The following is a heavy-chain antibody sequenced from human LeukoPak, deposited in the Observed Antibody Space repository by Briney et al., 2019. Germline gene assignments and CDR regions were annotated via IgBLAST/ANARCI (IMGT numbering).Heavy chain of an antibody. CDR1: GFTVSSHY. CDR2: IYSGGST. Sequence: PGGSLRLSCAASGFTVSSHYMSWVRQAPGKGLEGVSVIYSGGSTYYADSVKGRFTISRDNSRDTLYLQMNSLRAEDTAVYYCARDLRQRNPFDYWGQGTLVTVSS. D-gene: IGHD1-14*01. CDR3: ARDLRQRNPFDY. V-gene: IGHV3-66*01. J-gene: IGHJ4*02.